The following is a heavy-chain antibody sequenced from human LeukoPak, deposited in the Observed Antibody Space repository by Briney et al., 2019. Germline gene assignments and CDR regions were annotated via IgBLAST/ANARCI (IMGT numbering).Heavy chain of an antibody. CDR2: IYYSGST. CDR1: GGSISSYY. CDR3: ARDPIPGGKTGYFDY. V-gene: IGHV4-59*01. J-gene: IGHJ4*02. Sequence: PSETLSLTCTVSGGSISSYYWSWIRQPPGKGLEWIGYIYYSGSTNYNPSLKSRVTISVDTSKNQFSLKLSSVTAADTAVYYCARDPIPGGKTGYFDYWGQGTLVTVSS. D-gene: IGHD4-23*01.